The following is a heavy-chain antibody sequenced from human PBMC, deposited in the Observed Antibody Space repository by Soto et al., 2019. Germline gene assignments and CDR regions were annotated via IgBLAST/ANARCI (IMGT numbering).Heavy chain of an antibody. CDR1: GFTFSIYA. CDR2: INDDGDRT. Sequence: EVQLLESGGGSVHPGGSLKLSCAVSGFTFSIYAMCWVRQAPGRGPEWVAGINDDGDRTYYADSAKGRFTISRDNSKNTLYLQMNSLRAEDTAVYYCAREEWTDRRPYLYSGMDVWGQGTTVTVSS. D-gene: IGHD3-3*01. J-gene: IGHJ6*02. V-gene: IGHV3-23*01. CDR3: AREEWTDRRPYLYSGMDV.